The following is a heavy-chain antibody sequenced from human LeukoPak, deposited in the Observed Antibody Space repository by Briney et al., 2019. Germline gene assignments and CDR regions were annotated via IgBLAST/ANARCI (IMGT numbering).Heavy chain of an antibody. CDR2: IYYSGST. J-gene: IGHJ3*02. CDR1: GGSISSGGYY. CDR3: ARDRSPAVHYYDSSASDAFDI. Sequence: SETLSLTCTVSGGSISSGGYYWSWIRQHPGKGLEWIGYIYYSGSTYYNPSLKSRVTISVDTSKNQFSLKLSSVTAADTAVYYCARDRSPAVHYYDSSASDAFDIWGQGTMVTVSS. D-gene: IGHD3-22*01. V-gene: IGHV4-31*03.